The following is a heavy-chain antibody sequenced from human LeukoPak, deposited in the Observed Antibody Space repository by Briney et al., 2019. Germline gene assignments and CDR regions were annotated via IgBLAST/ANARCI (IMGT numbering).Heavy chain of an antibody. V-gene: IGHV1-18*01. CDR1: GFAFTTYN. CDR3: ARNTYGYKFSMDV. J-gene: IGHJ6*03. D-gene: IGHD5-18*01. CDR2: ITAFNGNT. Sequence: ASVKVSCKASGFAFTTYNIVWLRQAPGQGLEWVGWITAFNGNTDYAQKVQGRVTMTRDTSTSTAYMELRSLRSDDTAVYYCARNTYGYKFSMDVWGKGTTVTISS.